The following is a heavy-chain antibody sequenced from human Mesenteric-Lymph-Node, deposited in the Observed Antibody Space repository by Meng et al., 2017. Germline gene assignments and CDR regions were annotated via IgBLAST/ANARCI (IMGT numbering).Heavy chain of an antibody. Sequence: GESLKISCAASGFTFSSYAMHWVRQAPGKGLEWVAVISYDGSNKYYADSVKGHFTISRDYSKNTLYLQMNSLRAEDTAVYHCAKGTALRSGYTREYDSWGQGTLVTVSS. V-gene: IGHV3-30*04. CDR3: AKGTALRSGYTREYDS. CDR1: GFTFSSYA. CDR2: ISYDGSNK. J-gene: IGHJ4*02. D-gene: IGHD5-12*01.